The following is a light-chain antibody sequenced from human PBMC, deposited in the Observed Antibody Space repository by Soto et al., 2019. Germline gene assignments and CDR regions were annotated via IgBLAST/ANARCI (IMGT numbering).Light chain of an antibody. CDR3: QQYNTYWT. J-gene: IGKJ1*01. CDR2: KAS. Sequence: DIQMTQSPSTLAASVGDRVTITCRASQSISSWLAWYQQRPGKAPKLLIYKASSLESGVPSRFSGSGSGTEFTLTINSLQTDDLATYYCQQYNTYWTFGQGTKVDI. CDR1: QSISSW. V-gene: IGKV1-5*03.